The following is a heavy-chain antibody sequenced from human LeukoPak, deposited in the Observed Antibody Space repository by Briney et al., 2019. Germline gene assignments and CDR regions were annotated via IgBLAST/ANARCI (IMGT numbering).Heavy chain of an antibody. V-gene: IGHV3-9*01. CDR1: GFTFDDYA. J-gene: IGHJ4*02. CDR2: ISWNSGSI. Sequence: GRSLRLSCAASGFTFDDYAMHWVRQAPGKGLEWVSGISWNSGSISYADSVKGRFTISRDNAKNSLYLQMNSLRAEDTALYYCAKGLGGWYYDNFDYWGQGTLVTVSS. CDR3: AKGLGGWYYDNFDY. D-gene: IGHD6-19*01.